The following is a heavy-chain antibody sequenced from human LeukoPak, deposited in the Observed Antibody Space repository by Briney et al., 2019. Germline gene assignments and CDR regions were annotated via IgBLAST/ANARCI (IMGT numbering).Heavy chain of an antibody. D-gene: IGHD3-9*01. J-gene: IGHJ4*02. CDR1: GFTFSSYE. CDR3: ARGRREMGYDILTGYRSQKYCFDY. CDR2: ISSSGSTI. Sequence: PGGSLRLSCAASGFTFSSYEMNWVRQAPGKGLEWVSYISSSGSTIYYADSVKGRFTISRDNAKNSLYLQMNSLRAEDTAVYYCARGRREMGYDILTGYRSQKYCFDYWGQGTLVTVSS. V-gene: IGHV3-48*03.